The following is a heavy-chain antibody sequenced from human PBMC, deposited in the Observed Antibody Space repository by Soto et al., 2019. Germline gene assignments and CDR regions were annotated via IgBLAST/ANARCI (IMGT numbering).Heavy chain of an antibody. V-gene: IGHV3-23*01. CDR2: ISTSGDNT. CDR1: GFTFSTYA. Sequence: EVQLLESGGGLVQPGGSLRLSCSDSGFTFSTYAMSWVRQAPGKGLEWVSSISTSGDNTYYADSVRGRFTISRDNSKNTLYLQMNGLRVEDTAVYYWAINPLLLLFNFDYWCQGTLVTVSS. D-gene: IGHD3-10*01. CDR3: AINPLLLLFNFDY. J-gene: IGHJ4*02.